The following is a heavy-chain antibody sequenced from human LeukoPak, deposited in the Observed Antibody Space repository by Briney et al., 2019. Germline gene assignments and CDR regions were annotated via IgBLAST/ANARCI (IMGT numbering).Heavy chain of an antibody. CDR2: IYSGGST. D-gene: IGHD2-21*02. J-gene: IGHJ4*02. V-gene: IGHV3-66*01. Sequence: PGGSLRLSCAASGFIVSSNYMSWVRQAPGKGLEWVSVIYSGGSTYYADSVKGRFTISRDNSKNTLYLQMNSLRAEDTAVYYCARDQMGDSRPFDYWGQGTLVTVSS. CDR3: ARDQMGDSRPFDY. CDR1: GFIVSSNY.